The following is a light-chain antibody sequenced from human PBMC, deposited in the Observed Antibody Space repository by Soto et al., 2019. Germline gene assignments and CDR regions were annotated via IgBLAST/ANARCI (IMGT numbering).Light chain of an antibody. CDR3: CSYISSSTLGV. Sequence: QSVLTQPASVSGFPGQSITISCTGTSSDIGAYNYVSWYQQHPGKAPKLMIYEVNNRPSGVSNRFSASKSGNTASLTISVLHPEDEADYYCCSYISSSTLGVFGGGTKLTVL. J-gene: IGLJ2*01. V-gene: IGLV2-14*01. CDR2: EVN. CDR1: SSDIGAYNY.